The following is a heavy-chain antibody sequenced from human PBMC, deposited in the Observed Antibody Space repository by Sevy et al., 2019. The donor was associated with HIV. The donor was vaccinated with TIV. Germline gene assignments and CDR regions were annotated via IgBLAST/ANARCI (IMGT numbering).Heavy chain of an antibody. CDR1: GFTFSNYD. J-gene: IGHJ4*02. D-gene: IGHD2-21*02. Sequence: CLRLSCAASGFTFSNYDLHWVRQAPGKGLDWVAVISHDGRYKNYADSVKVRFTISRDNLRNTLFLQMDSLRPDDTAAYFCARLVSCGGDCYYLDSWGQGALVSVSS. CDR3: ARLVSCGGDCYYLDS. V-gene: IGHV3-30*01. CDR2: ISHDGRYK.